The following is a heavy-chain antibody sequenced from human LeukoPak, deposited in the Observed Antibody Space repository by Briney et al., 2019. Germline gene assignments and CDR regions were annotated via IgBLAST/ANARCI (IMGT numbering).Heavy chain of an antibody. CDR3: ARRGDSMSDAFDF. V-gene: IGHV3-48*02. D-gene: IGHD2-21*02. CDR1: GFTFSDYN. Sequence: GGSLRLSCAASGFTFSDYNMNWVRQAPGKGLEWVSYISYTSAAIFYAGSVKGRFTISRDNARNSLYPQMSSLRDDDTAVYYCARRGDSMSDAFDFWGQGTMVTVSS. J-gene: IGHJ3*01. CDR2: ISYTSAAI.